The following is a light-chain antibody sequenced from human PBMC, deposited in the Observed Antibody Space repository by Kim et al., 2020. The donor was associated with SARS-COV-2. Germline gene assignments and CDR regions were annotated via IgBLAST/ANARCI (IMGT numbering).Light chain of an antibody. J-gene: IGLJ3*02. V-gene: IGLV3-1*01. CDR2: QDS. CDR1: KLGDKY. Sequence: ASPGQTASITCSGDKLGDKYASWYQQKPGQSPVLVIHQDSKRPSGIPERFSGSNSGNTATLTISGTQAMDEADYYCQAWDSSNWVFGGGTQLTVL. CDR3: QAWDSSNWV.